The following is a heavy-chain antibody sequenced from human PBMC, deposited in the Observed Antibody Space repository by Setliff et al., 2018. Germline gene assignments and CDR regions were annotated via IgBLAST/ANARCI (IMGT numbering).Heavy chain of an antibody. CDR2: ISSSGTTT. V-gene: IGHV3-21*04. CDR1: GFTFSTYS. D-gene: IGHD2-2*03. J-gene: IGHJ5*02. Sequence: PGGSLRLSCAASGFTFSTYSLIWVRQAPGTGLEWVSSISSSGTTTFYTDSVKGRFAISRDNARNSLYLQMNSLRVEDTAVYYCARDGYPGTSWGQGTLVTVSS. CDR3: ARDGYPGTS.